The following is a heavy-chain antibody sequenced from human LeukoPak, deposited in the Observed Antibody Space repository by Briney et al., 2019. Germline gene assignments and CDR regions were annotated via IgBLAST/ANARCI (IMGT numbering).Heavy chain of an antibody. D-gene: IGHD6-19*01. V-gene: IGHV3-7*01. CDR3: ERRGGSASRRSPIDY. J-gene: IGHJ4*02. Sequence: GGSLRLSCAASGFTFSDYWMTWVRQAPGKGPEWVANIKQDGSEKYYVDSVRGRFTISRDNAKNSLFLQMNSLRVKDTAVYYCERRGGSASRRSPIDYWGQGTLVTVSS. CDR2: IKQDGSEK. CDR1: GFTFSDYW.